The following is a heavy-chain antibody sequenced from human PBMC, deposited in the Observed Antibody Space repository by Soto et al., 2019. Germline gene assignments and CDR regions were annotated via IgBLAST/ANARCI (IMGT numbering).Heavy chain of an antibody. CDR2: ISGSGGST. CDR3: AKDRGVYEVAASFDY. Sequence: GGSLRLSCAASGFTFSSYAMSWVRQAPGKGLEWVSAISGSGGSTYYADSVKGRFTISRDNSKNTLYLQMSSLRAEDTAVYYCAKDRGVYEVAASFDYWGQGTLVTVSS. V-gene: IGHV3-23*01. D-gene: IGHD3-10*01. CDR1: GFTFSSYA. J-gene: IGHJ4*02.